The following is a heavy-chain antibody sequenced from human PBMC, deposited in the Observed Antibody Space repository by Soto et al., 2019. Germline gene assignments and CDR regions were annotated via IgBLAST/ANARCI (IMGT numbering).Heavy chain of an antibody. Sequence: GGSLRLSCAVSGYTFSDSALHWVRQASGKGLEWVGRIRSKANNYATSYDASVKGRFTIFRDDSKNTAYLQMNSLKNEDTAVYYCTRRYYHDASCHYYPDFWGQGTLVTVSS. D-gene: IGHD3-22*01. CDR3: TRRYYHDASCHYYPDF. V-gene: IGHV3-73*01. CDR1: GYTFSDSA. J-gene: IGHJ4*02. CDR2: IRSKANNYAT.